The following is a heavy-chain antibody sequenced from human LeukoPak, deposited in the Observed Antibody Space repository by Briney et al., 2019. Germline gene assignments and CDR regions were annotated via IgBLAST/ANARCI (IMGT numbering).Heavy chain of an antibody. CDR2: INPNSGGT. CDR3: ARCCSYGPSSCFDY. J-gene: IGHJ4*02. D-gene: IGHD5-18*01. Sequence: ASVKVSCKASGYTFTGYYMHWVRQAPGQGLEWMGWINPNSGGTDYAQKLQGRVTMTTDTSTSTAYMELRSLRSDDTAVYYCARCCSYGPSSCFDYWGQGTLVTVSS. CDR1: GYTFTGYY. V-gene: IGHV1-2*02.